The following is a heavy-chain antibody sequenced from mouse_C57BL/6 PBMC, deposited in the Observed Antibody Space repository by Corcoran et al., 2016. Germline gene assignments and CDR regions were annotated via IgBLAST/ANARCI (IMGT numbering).Heavy chain of an antibody. CDR3: ASRYYYGSSWEYFGY. Sequence: QVQLQQSGAELARPGASVKLSCKASGYTFTSYGISWVKQRTGQGLEWIGEIYPRSGNTYYNEKFKGKATLTADKSSSTAYMELRSLTSEDSAVYFCASRYYYGSSWEYFGYWGQGTTLTVSS. CDR2: IYPRSGNT. J-gene: IGHJ2*01. V-gene: IGHV1-81*01. D-gene: IGHD1-1*01. CDR1: GYTFTSYG.